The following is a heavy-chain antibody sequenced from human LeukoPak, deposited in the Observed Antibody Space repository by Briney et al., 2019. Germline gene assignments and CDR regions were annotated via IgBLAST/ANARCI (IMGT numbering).Heavy chain of an antibody. D-gene: IGHD2-21*01. J-gene: IGHJ6*02. CDR1: GFTFSSYG. CDR2: IRYDGSNK. V-gene: IGHV3-30*02. Sequence: GGSLRLSCAASGFTFSSYGMHWVRQAPGKGLEWVTFIRYDGSNKYYADSVKGRFTISRDNAKNSLYLQMNSLRVEDTAVYYCARNLGGARGYNSGMDAWGQGTTVTVSS. CDR3: ARNLGGARGYNSGMDA.